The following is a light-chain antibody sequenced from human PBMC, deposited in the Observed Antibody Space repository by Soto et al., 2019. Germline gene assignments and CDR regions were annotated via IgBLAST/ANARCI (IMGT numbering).Light chain of an antibody. CDR1: QSVGTY. Sequence: EIVLTQSPATLSLSPGEIATLPCRASQSVGTYFAWYQQNPGPAPRLLIYDASSRATGIPDRFSGSGAGTDFALTISRLEPEDSAVYYCQQYGSSPPITFGQGTRLEIK. J-gene: IGKJ5*01. CDR2: DAS. V-gene: IGKV3D-20*01. CDR3: QQYGSSPPIT.